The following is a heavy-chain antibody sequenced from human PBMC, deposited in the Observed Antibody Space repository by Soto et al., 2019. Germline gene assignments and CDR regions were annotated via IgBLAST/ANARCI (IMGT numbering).Heavy chain of an antibody. V-gene: IGHV4-39*01. D-gene: IGHD3-9*01. J-gene: IGHJ4*02. Sequence: KSSETLSLTCSVPDDSINSDKYYWGWIRQPPGKGLEWIGSIYYRGNAYYNPSLQTRVTISLDKSKSQFSLKLNSVTAADSAVYFCARLEGLATISYYFDFWGPGALVTVSS. CDR3: ARLEGLATISYYFDF. CDR2: IYYRGNA. CDR1: DDSINSDKYY.